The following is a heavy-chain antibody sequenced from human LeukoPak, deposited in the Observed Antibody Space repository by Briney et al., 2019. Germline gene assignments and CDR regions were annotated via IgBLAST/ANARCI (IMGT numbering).Heavy chain of an antibody. D-gene: IGHD3-9*01. CDR3: ARAHAYYDILTGYYPPWGFDP. CDR2: INHSGST. J-gene: IGHJ5*02. Sequence: SETLSLTCAVYGGSFSGYYWSWIRQPPGKGLEWIGEINHSGSTNYNPSLKSRVTISVDTSKNQFSLKLSSVTAADTAVYYCARAHAYYDILTGYYPPWGFDPWGQGTLVTVSS. CDR1: GGSFSGYY. V-gene: IGHV4-34*01.